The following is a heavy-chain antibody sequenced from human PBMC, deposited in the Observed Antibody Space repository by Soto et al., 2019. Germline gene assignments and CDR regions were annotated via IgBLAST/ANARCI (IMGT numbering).Heavy chain of an antibody. CDR3: ARAPYNPWPFDY. CDR2: ISYDGSNK. J-gene: IGHJ4*02. V-gene: IGHV3-30-3*01. D-gene: IGHD1-20*01. CDR1: GFTFSSYA. Sequence: SLRRSCAASGFTFSSYAMHGVRQAPGKGLEWVALISYDGSNKYYADSVKGRFTISRDNSKNTLYLQMDSLRVEDTAVYYCARAPYNPWPFDYWGQGTLVTVSS.